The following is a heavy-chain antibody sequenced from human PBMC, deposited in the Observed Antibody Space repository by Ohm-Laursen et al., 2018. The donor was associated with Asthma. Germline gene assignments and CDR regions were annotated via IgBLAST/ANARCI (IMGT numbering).Heavy chain of an antibody. J-gene: IGHJ5*02. CDR1: GGSISSGDYY. CDR2: IYYSGST. Sequence: TLSLTCTVSGGSISSGDYYWSWIRQPPGKGLEWIGYIYYSGSTYYNPSLKSRVTISVDTSKNQFSLKLSSVTAADTAVYYCARLPRTEGNWFDPWGQGTLVTVSS. V-gene: IGHV4-30-4*01. CDR3: ARLPRTEGNWFDP. D-gene: IGHD1-14*01.